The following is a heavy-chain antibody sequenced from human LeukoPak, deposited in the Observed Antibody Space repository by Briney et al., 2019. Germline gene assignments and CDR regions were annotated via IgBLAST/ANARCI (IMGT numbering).Heavy chain of an antibody. Sequence: GGSLRLSCAASGFTLSSDGMHWVRQAPGKGLEWVAFIRYDGSNKYYADSVKGRFTISRDNSKNTLYLQMNSLRAEDTAVYYCAKERDTAMVTIDYWGQGTLVTVSS. J-gene: IGHJ4*02. V-gene: IGHV3-30*02. CDR3: AKERDTAMVTIDY. CDR1: GFTLSSDG. CDR2: IRYDGSNK. D-gene: IGHD5-18*01.